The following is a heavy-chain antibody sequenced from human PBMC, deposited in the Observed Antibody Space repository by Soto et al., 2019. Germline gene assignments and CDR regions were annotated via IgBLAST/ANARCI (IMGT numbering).Heavy chain of an antibody. J-gene: IGHJ6*03. Sequence: QITLKESGPTLVKPTKTLTLPCGFSGIALDAPDLGVAWIRQPPGKALEWLALLYCDDDNRFNDDKKSRLTVTKGPSKNQVILIMANMDTVDTGTYYCAHTMTRFRTRMDLWGSGTTVIVS. CDR3: AHTMTRFRTRMDL. V-gene: IGHV2-5*02. CDR1: GIALDAPDLG. CDR2: LYCDDDN. D-gene: IGHD3-22*01.